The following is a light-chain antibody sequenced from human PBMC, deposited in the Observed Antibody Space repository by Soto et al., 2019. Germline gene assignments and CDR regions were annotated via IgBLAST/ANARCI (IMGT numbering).Light chain of an antibody. CDR2: DAS. Sequence: DFQMTQSPSTLSASVGDRVTITCRASQNIRSRLAWFQQKPGKAPKLLIYDASSLESGVPQRFSGSGSGTEFTLTISSLQSEDFAVYYCQQYNNWPPETFGQGTKVDIK. CDR1: QNIRSR. CDR3: QQYNNWPPET. V-gene: IGKV1-5*01. J-gene: IGKJ1*01.